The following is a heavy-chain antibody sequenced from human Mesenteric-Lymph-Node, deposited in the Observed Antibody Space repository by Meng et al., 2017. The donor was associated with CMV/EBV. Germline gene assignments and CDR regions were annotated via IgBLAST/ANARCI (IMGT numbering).Heavy chain of an antibody. Sequence: GESLKISCVASGFSVGDSYMSWVRQAPGKGLEWISYIRNNGDTIYYADSVKGRFTISRDNAKNSLFLQMNSLRAEDTAMYFCVRGGPYTSLGYWGQGTLVTVSS. D-gene: IGHD3-16*01. CDR2: IRNNGDTI. CDR3: VRGGPYTSLGY. J-gene: IGHJ4*02. V-gene: IGHV3-11*01. CDR1: GFSVGDSY.